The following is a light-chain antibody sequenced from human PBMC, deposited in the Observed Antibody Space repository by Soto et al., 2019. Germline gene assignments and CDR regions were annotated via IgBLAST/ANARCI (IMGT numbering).Light chain of an antibody. CDR1: QDIGNY. J-gene: IGKJ4*01. Sequence: DIQMTQSPSSLSASVGDRVTATCRASQDIGNYLCWYQQRLGKAPKLLIYDASYLEAGVPSRFSGSGSGTDFTFTISSLQPEDFATYYCQQHDSLPLTFGGGTKVDIK. CDR2: DAS. V-gene: IGKV1-33*01. CDR3: QQHDSLPLT.